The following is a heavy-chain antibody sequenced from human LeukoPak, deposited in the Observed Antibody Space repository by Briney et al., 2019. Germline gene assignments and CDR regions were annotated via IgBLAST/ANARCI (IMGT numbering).Heavy chain of an antibody. CDR3: TYMVRGVNGGMDV. Sequence: GGSLRLSCAASGFTFSSHAMSWVRQAPGKGLEWVSAISGSGGSTYYADSVKGRFTISRDNSKNTLYLQMNSLRAEDTAVYYCTYMVRGVNGGMDVWGQGTTVTVSS. CDR1: GFTFSSHA. J-gene: IGHJ6*02. D-gene: IGHD3-10*01. CDR2: ISGSGGST. V-gene: IGHV3-23*01.